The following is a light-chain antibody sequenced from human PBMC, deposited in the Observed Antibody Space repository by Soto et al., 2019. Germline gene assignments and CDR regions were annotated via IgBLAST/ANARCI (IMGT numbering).Light chain of an antibody. V-gene: IGLV4-69*01. Sequence: QLVLTQSPSASASLGASVKLTCTLSSGHSSYAIAWHQQQPDKGPRYLMKLDSDGSHTKGDAIPDRFSGSSSGAERYLTISSLQSEDEADYYCQTWGTGIHVVFGGGTKFTVL. J-gene: IGLJ2*01. CDR2: LDSDGSH. CDR3: QTWGTGIHVV. CDR1: SGHSSYA.